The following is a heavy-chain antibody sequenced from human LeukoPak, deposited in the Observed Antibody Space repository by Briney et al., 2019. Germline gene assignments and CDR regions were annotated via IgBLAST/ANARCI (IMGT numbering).Heavy chain of an antibody. CDR2: ISGSAVGT. CDR1: GFAFNLYG. J-gene: IGHJ2*01. Sequence: QPGGSLRLSCAASGFAFNLYGMAWVRQAPGKGLEWVSGISGSAVGTYYADSVKGRFTISRDNPKNVLFLQMNNLRVEDTAVYFCAKLGTYWYFDVWGRGTLVTVSS. CDR3: AKLGTYWYFDV. D-gene: IGHD3-16*01. V-gene: IGHV3-23*01.